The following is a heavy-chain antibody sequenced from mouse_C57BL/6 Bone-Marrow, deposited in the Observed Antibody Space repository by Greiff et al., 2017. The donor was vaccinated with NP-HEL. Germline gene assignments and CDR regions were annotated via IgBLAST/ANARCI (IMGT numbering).Heavy chain of an antibody. CDR3: AREGLRRGSYWYFDV. CDR2: IDPSDSYT. D-gene: IGHD2-2*01. Sequence: VQLQQPGAELVMPGASVKLSCKASGYTFTSYWMHWVKQRPGQGLEWIGEIDPSDSYTNYNQKFKGQSTLTVDKSSSTAYMQLSSLTSEDSAVYYCAREGLRRGSYWYFDVWGTGTTVTVSS. CDR1: GYTFTSYW. V-gene: IGHV1-69*01. J-gene: IGHJ1*03.